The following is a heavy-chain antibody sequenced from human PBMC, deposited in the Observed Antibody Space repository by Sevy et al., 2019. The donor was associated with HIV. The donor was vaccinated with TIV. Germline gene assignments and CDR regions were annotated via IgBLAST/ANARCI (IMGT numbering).Heavy chain of an antibody. V-gene: IGHV4-34*01. D-gene: IGHD2-2*01. Sequence: SETLSLTCAVYGGSFSGYYWSWIRQPPGKGLEWVGEINHSGRTNYNPSLKSRVTISVDTSNNQFSLKLSSVTAADTAVYYCARHCSSSSCSHAFDIWGQGTMVTVSS. CDR3: ARHCSSSSCSHAFDI. J-gene: IGHJ3*02. CDR1: GGSFSGYY. CDR2: INHSGRT.